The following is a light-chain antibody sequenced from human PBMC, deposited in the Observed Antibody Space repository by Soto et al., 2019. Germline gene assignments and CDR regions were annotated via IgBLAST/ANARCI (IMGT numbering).Light chain of an antibody. Sequence: QAVLTQPPSASGSPGQSVTISCTGTSSDVGDYNYVSWYQQHPGKAPKLMIYEVNKRPSGVPERFSGSKSGNTASLTVSGLQTEDEADYYCSSYAGKGVFGGGTKVTVL. CDR1: SSDVGDYNY. J-gene: IGLJ2*01. V-gene: IGLV2-8*01. CDR2: EVN. CDR3: SSYAGKGV.